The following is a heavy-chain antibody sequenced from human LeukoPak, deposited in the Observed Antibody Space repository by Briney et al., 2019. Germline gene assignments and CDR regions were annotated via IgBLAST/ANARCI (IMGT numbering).Heavy chain of an antibody. V-gene: IGHV1-8*01. CDR2: MNPNSGNT. D-gene: IGHD3-10*01. CDR3: ARGRRLLWFGELLPENYYYYGMDV. Sequence: ASVKVSCKASGYTFTSYDINWVRQATGQGLEWMGWMNPNSGNTGYAQKFQGRVTMTRNTSISTAYMELSSLRSEDMAVYYCARGRRLLWFGELLPENYYYYGMDVWSQGTTVTVSS. CDR1: GYTFTSYD. J-gene: IGHJ6*02.